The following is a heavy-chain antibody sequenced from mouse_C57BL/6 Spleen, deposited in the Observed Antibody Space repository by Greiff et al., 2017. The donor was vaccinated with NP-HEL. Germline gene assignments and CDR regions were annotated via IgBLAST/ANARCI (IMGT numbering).Heavy chain of an antibody. V-gene: IGHV1-18*01. CDR3: ARNYGSSFAY. CDR2: INPNNGGT. D-gene: IGHD1-1*01. CDR1: GYTFTDYN. Sequence: EVHLVESGPELVKPGASVKIPCKASGYTFTDYNMDWVKQSHGKSLEWIGDINPNNGGTIYNQKFKGKATLTVDKSSSTAYMELRSLTSEDTAVYYCARNYGSSFAYWGQGTLVTVSA. J-gene: IGHJ3*01.